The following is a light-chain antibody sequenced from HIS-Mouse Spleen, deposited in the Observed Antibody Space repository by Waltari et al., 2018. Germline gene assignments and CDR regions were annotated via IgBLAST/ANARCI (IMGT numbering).Light chain of an antibody. CDR2: DVS. CDR3: CSYAGSYNWV. CDR1: SRDVGGYNY. V-gene: IGLV2-11*01. J-gene: IGLJ3*02. Sequence: QSALTPPRSVSGSPGQSVTISCTGTSRDVGGYNYVPWYQQHPGKAPKLMIYDVSKWPSGVPDRFSGSKSGNTASLTISGLQAEDEADYYCCSYAGSYNWVFGGGTKLTVL.